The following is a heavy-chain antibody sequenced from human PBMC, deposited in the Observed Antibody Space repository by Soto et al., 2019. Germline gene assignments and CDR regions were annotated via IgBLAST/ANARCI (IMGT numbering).Heavy chain of an antibody. CDR3: AREGSDYGDYPGYFQH. CDR1: GFTVSSNY. Sequence: EVQLVESGGGLVQPGGSLRLSCAASGFTVSSNYMSWVRQAPGKGLEWVSVIYSGGSTSYADSVKGRFTISRHKSKKTLDLQMTSLRAEDTAVYYCAREGSDYGDYPGYFQHWGQRTLVTVSS. D-gene: IGHD4-17*01. V-gene: IGHV3-53*04. J-gene: IGHJ1*01. CDR2: IYSGGST.